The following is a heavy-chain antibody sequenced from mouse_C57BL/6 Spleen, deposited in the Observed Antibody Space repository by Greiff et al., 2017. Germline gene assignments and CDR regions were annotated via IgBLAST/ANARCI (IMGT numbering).Heavy chain of an antibody. V-gene: IGHV1-39*01. CDR1: GYSFTDYN. CDR2: INPNYGTT. D-gene: IGHD1-1*01. Sequence: EVKLQESGPELVKPGASVKISCKASGYSFTDYNMNWVKQSNGKSLEWIGVINPNYGTTSYNQKFKGKATLTVDQSSSTAYMQLNSLTSEDSAVYYCAREEFITTVVGGREFDYWGQGTTLTVSS. J-gene: IGHJ2*01. CDR3: AREEFITTVVGGREFDY.